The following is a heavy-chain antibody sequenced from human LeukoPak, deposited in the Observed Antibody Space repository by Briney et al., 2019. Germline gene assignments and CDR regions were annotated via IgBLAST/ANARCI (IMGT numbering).Heavy chain of an antibody. Sequence: ASVKVSCKASGYTFTRYYMHWVRQAPGQGLEWMGWINPNSGGTNYAQKFQGRVTMTRDTSISTAYMELSRLRSDDTAVYYCARGGYYDILTGYLRNNWFDHWGQGTLVTVSS. CDR2: INPNSGGT. J-gene: IGHJ5*02. CDR3: ARGGYYDILTGYLRNNWFDH. D-gene: IGHD3-9*01. CDR1: GYTFTRYY. V-gene: IGHV1-2*02.